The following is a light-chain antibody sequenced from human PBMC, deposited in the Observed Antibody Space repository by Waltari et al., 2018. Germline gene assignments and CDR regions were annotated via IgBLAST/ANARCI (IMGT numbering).Light chain of an antibody. V-gene: IGKV1-5*01. Sequence: DIQMTQSPATLSASVGDRVTITCRASQSISSWLAWFQQKPGKAPKLLIDHASGLESWVPSRFSGSGSGTEFTLTISSLQPDDFATYYCQQYNNFWTFGQGTKVEIK. CDR1: QSISSW. CDR3: QQYNNFWT. J-gene: IGKJ1*01. CDR2: HAS.